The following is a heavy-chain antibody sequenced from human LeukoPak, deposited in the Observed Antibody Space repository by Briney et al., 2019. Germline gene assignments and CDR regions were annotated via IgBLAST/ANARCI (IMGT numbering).Heavy chain of an antibody. CDR1: GYTFTGYY. CDR2: INPNSGGT. Sequence: ASVKVSCKASGYTFTGYYMHWVRQAPGQGLEWMGWINPNSGGTNYAQKFQGRVTMTEDTSTDTAYMELSSLRSEDTAVYYCATGVVVVPGYGMDVWGQGTTVTVSS. V-gene: IGHV1-2*02. D-gene: IGHD2-2*01. J-gene: IGHJ6*02. CDR3: ATGVVVVPGYGMDV.